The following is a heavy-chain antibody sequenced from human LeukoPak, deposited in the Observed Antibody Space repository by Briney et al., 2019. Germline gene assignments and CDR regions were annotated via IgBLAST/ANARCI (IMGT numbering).Heavy chain of an antibody. CDR3: ARASWGYCSSTSCQGGNAFDI. Sequence: SQTLSLTCTVSGGSISSGGYYWSWIRQHPGKGLEWIGCIYNSGSTYYNPSLKSRVTISVDTSRNQFSLKLSSVTAADTAVYYCARASWGYCSSTSCQGGNAFDIWGQGTMVTVSS. CDR1: GGSISSGGYY. D-gene: IGHD2-2*01. CDR2: IYNSGST. J-gene: IGHJ3*02. V-gene: IGHV4-31*03.